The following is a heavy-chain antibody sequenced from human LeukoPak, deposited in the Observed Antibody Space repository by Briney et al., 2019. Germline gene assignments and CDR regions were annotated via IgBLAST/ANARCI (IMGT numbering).Heavy chain of an antibody. D-gene: IGHD4-11*01. CDR1: GGXISSYSYS. CDR2: IYYSGST. J-gene: IGHJ5*02. CDR3: TRHGSNYWFDP. Sequence: PSQTLSLTCTVSGGXISSYSYSWGWIRQPPGKGLEWIGSIYYSGSTYYNPSLKSRVTMSVDTSKNQFSLKLSSVTAADTAVYYCTRHGSNYWFDPWGQGTLVTVSS. V-gene: IGHV4-39*01.